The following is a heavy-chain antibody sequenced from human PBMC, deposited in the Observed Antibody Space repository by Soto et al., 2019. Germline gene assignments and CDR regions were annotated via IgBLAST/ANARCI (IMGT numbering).Heavy chain of an antibody. V-gene: IGHV1-69*06. CDR2: IIPMSGRP. J-gene: IGHJ5*02. Sequence: QVQLVQSGAEVKTPGSSVKVSCKASGGTFNSFSIDWVRQAPGQGLEWMGGIIPMSGRPNYAQRFQGRVTISGDKSTNTVYMEVNRLTYGDTGVDFCTRRGRESANWFDPWGQGTRVTVSS. CDR3: TRRGRESANWFDP. CDR1: GGTFNSFS.